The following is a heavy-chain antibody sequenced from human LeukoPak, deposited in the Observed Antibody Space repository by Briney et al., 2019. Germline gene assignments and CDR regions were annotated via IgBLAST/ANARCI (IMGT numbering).Heavy chain of an antibody. CDR3: ARVRSYGGNRGIDY. V-gene: IGHV4-39*01. J-gene: IGHJ4*02. Sequence: SETLSLTSTVPGGAISNTSHYCGWIRQPPGNGLECLGIASYSGSTYYNPSLESRVIISVDTSKNQFSLRLSSVTAADTAIYYCARVRSYGGNRGIDYWGQGTLVAVSS. CDR1: GGAISNTSHY. D-gene: IGHD4-23*01. CDR2: ASYSGST.